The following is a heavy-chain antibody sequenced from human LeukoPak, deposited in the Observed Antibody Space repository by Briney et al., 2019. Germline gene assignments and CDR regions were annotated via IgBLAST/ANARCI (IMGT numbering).Heavy chain of an antibody. V-gene: IGHV4-30-4*01. D-gene: IGHD3-10*01. CDR2: IYYSGST. J-gene: IGHJ4*02. CDR1: GGSISSGDYY. Sequence: SETLSLTCTVSGGSISSGDYYWSWIRQPPGKGLEWIGYIYYSGSTYYNPSLKRRVTISLDTSKKQFSLKLSSVTAADTAVYYCAREKSGSYYENFDYWGQGTLVTVSS. CDR3: AREKSGSYYENFDY.